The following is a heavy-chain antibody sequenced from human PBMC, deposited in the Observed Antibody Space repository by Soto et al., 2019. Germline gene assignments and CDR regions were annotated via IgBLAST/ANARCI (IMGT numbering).Heavy chain of an antibody. V-gene: IGHV3-23*01. D-gene: IGHD6-19*01. CDR1: GFNFSSYA. J-gene: IGHJ4*02. Sequence: PGASLRLSCAASGFNFSSYAMSWVRQAPGKGLEWVSAISGSGGSTYYADSVKGRFTISRDNSKNTLYLQMDSLRADDTAVYYCAQDARRTSGWYYFDYWGQGTRVTFSS. CDR2: ISGSGGST. CDR3: AQDARRTSGWYYFDY.